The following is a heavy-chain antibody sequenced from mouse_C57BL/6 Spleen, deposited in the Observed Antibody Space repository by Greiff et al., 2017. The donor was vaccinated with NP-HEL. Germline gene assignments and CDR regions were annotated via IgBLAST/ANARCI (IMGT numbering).Heavy chain of an antibody. Sequence: EVQLVESGGGLVKPGGSLKLSCAASGFSFSSYAMSWVRQTPEKRLEWVATISAGGSYTYYPDHVKGKFTISRDNAKNTPYLQMSHLKSEDTAMYYCARDEVTGTWFAYWGQGTLVTVSA. CDR3: ARDEVTGTWFAY. J-gene: IGHJ3*01. CDR2: ISAGGSYT. V-gene: IGHV5-4*01. D-gene: IGHD4-1*01. CDR1: GFSFSSYA.